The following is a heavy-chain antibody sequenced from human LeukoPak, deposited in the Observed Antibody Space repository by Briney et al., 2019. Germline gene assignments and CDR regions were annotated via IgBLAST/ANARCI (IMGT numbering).Heavy chain of an antibody. V-gene: IGHV3-23*01. Sequence: GGSLRLSCTASGFTFSTYAMSWVRQAPGQGLEWVSSISGDGGSTYYAESVKGRFTISRDNSKNTLYLQMNSLRAEDTAVYYCAKRPDCSTTNCFRFEYWGQGTLVTVSS. J-gene: IGHJ4*02. D-gene: IGHD2-2*01. CDR2: ISGDGGST. CDR1: GFTFSTYA. CDR3: AKRPDCSTTNCFRFEY.